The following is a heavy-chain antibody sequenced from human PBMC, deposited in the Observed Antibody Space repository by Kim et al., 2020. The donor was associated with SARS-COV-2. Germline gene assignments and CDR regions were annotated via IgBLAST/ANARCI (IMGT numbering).Heavy chain of an antibody. CDR2: INSDGSST. J-gene: IGHJ4*02. Sequence: GGSLRLSCAASGFTFSSYWMHWVRQAPGKGLVWVSRINSDGSSTSYADSVKGRFTISRDNAKNTLYLQMNSLRAEDTAVYYCARDQDNLWFGEPFDYWGQGTLVTVSS. CDR3: ARDQDNLWFGEPFDY. V-gene: IGHV3-74*01. D-gene: IGHD3-10*01. CDR1: GFTFSSYW.